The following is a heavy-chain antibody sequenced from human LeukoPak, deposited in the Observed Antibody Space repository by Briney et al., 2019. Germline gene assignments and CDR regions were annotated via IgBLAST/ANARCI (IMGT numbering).Heavy chain of an antibody. Sequence: SETLSLTCTVSGGSISTFYWSWIRQPAGKGLEWIGRIYTTGSTNYNPSLKSRVTISVDTSKNQFSLKLSSVTAADTAVYYCASTMVRGVMEDDYWGQGTLVTVSS. V-gene: IGHV4-4*07. CDR2: IYTTGST. CDR3: ASTMVRGVMEDDY. J-gene: IGHJ4*02. D-gene: IGHD3-10*01. CDR1: GGSISTFY.